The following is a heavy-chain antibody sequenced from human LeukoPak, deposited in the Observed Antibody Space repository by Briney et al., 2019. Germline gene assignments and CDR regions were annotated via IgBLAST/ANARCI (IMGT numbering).Heavy chain of an antibody. Sequence: SETLSLTCTVSGGSISSSSYYWGWIRQPPGKGLEWIGSIYYSGSTYYNPSLKTRVTISVDTSKNQFSLKLSSVTAADTAVYYCARDAARYCSGGSCYYGKWFDPWGKGTLVTVSS. V-gene: IGHV4-39*07. D-gene: IGHD2-15*01. CDR2: IYYSGST. J-gene: IGHJ5*02. CDR1: GGSISSSSYY. CDR3: ARDAARYCSGGSCYYGKWFDP.